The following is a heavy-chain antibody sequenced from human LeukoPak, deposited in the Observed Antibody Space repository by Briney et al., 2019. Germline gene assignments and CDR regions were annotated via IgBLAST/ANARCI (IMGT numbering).Heavy chain of an antibody. V-gene: IGHV4-59*01. CDR1: GGSISSYY. CDR2: IYYSGST. Sequence: SETLSLTCTVSGGSISSYYWSWIRQPPGKGLEWIGYIYYSGSTNYNPSLKSRVTISVDTSKNQFSLKLSSVTAADTAVYYCARTPVQLWPCPPVYWGQGTLVTVSS. D-gene: IGHD5-18*01. CDR3: ARTPVQLWPCPPVY. J-gene: IGHJ4*02.